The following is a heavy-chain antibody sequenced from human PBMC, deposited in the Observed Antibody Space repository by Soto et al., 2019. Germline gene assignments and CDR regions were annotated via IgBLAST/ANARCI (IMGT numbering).Heavy chain of an antibody. CDR2: IKQDGSEK. CDR1: GFTFSSYW. D-gene: IGHD6-13*01. J-gene: IGHJ4*02. Sequence: PGGSLRLSCAASGFTFSSYWISWVRQAPGKGLEWVANIKQDGSEKYYVDSVKGRFTISRDNANTSLYLKMNSLRAEDTAVYYCARDLSDPAAGIFDYWGQGTLVTVSS. CDR3: ARDLSDPAAGIFDY. V-gene: IGHV3-7*01.